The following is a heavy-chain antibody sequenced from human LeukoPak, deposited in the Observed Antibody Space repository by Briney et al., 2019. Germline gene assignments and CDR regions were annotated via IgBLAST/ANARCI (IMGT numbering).Heavy chain of an antibody. J-gene: IGHJ4*02. D-gene: IGHD1-26*01. V-gene: IGHV1-46*01. CDR3: AKCGRWELSFGTFLTRRYYFDY. Sequence: ASVKVSCKASGYTFTSYYMHWVRQAPGQGLEWMGIINPSGGSTSYAQKFQGRVTMTRDMSTSTVYMELSSLRSEDTAVYYCAKCGRWELSFGTFLTRRYYFDYWGQGTLVTVSS. CDR1: GYTFTSYY. CDR2: INPSGGST.